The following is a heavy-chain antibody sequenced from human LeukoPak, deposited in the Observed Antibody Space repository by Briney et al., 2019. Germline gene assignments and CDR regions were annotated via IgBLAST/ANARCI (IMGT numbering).Heavy chain of an antibody. Sequence: SETLSLTCAIYGGSFSGYYWSWIRQPLGKGLEWIGEMNHSGSTNYNPSLKSRVTISVDTSKNQFSLKLSSVTAADTAVYYCARGRGITMVRGFVGFDPWGQGTLVTVSS. CDR2: MNHSGST. J-gene: IGHJ5*02. CDR3: ARGRGITMVRGFVGFDP. D-gene: IGHD3-10*01. V-gene: IGHV4-34*01. CDR1: GGSFSGYY.